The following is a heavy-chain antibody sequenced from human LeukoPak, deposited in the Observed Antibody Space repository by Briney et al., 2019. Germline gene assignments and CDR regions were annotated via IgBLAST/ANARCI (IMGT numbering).Heavy chain of an antibody. V-gene: IGHV5-51*01. CDR3: ARHRRIAVAGDYYYYYMDV. CDR1: GYSFTSYW. CDR2: IYPGDSDT. J-gene: IGHJ6*03. Sequence: GEPLKISCKGSGYSFTSYWIGWVRQMPGKGLEWMGIIYPGDSDTRYSPSFQGQVTISADKSISTAYLQWSSLKASDTAMYYCARHRRIAVAGDYYYYYMDVWGKGTTVTVSS. D-gene: IGHD6-19*01.